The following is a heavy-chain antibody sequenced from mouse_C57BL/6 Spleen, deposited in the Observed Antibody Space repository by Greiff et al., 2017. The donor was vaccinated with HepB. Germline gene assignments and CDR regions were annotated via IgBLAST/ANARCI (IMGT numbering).Heavy chain of an antibody. CDR3: TRDRGSGYYDFYFDV. D-gene: IGHD2-4*01. CDR2: ISSGGDYI. V-gene: IGHV5-9-1*02. Sequence: EVMLVESGEGLVKPGGSLKLSCAASGFTFSSYAMSWVRQTPEKRLEWVAYISSGGDYIYYADTVKGRFTISRDNARNTLYLQMSSLKSEDTAMYYCTRDRGSGYYDFYFDVWGTGTTVTVSS. CDR1: GFTFSSYA. J-gene: IGHJ1*03.